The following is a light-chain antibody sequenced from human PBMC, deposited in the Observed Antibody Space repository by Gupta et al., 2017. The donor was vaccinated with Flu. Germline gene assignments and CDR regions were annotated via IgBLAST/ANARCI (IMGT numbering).Light chain of an antibody. V-gene: IGKV1-33*01. CDR3: QQDDFLPLT. CDR2: DAS. Sequence: DIQMTQSPSSLSASVGDRVTITCQASQDITNYLNWYQQKPGEAPKLLIYDASNVEIGVPSRFSGSGSGTDFTFTITRLQPEDVATYFCQQDDFLPLTFGGGTKVEI. J-gene: IGKJ4*01. CDR1: QDITNY.